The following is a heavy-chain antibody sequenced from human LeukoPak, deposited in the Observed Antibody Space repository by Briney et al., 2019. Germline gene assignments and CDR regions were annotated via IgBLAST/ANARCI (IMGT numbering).Heavy chain of an antibody. CDR2: IHTSGST. Sequence: SQTLSLTCTVSGGSISSGTYFWSWIRQPAGKGLEWIGRIHTSGSTNYSPSLRSRVTISVDTSKNQLSLNLSSVTAADTAVYYCARGVVEMATSWGYWGQGTLVTVSS. J-gene: IGHJ4*02. CDR3: ARGVVEMATSWGY. V-gene: IGHV4-61*02. D-gene: IGHD5-24*01. CDR1: GGSISSGTYF.